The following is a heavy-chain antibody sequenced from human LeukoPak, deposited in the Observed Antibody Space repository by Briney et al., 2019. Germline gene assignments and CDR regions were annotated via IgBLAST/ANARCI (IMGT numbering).Heavy chain of an antibody. Sequence: RASVKVSCKASGYTFTSYGISWVRQAPGQGLEWMGWISAYNGNTNYAQKLQGRVTMTTDTSTSTAYMELRSLRSDDTAVYYCARVSFKTPTGEPMAVGYWGQGTLVTVSS. CDR2: ISAYNGNT. J-gene: IGHJ4*02. CDR1: GYTFTSYG. V-gene: IGHV1-18*01. CDR3: ARVSFKTPTGEPMAVGY. D-gene: IGHD7-27*01.